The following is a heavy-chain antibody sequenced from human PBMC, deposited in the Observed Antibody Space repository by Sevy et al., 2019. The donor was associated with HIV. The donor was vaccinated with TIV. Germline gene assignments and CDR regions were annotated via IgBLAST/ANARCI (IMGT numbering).Heavy chain of an antibody. CDR2: MNPNSGNT. J-gene: IGHJ6*02. CDR3: ARVPHYYGSGIPLSPYYYGMDV. CDR1: GYTFTSYD. V-gene: IGHV1-8*01. D-gene: IGHD3-10*01. Sequence: ASVKVSCKASGYTFTSYDINWVRQATGQGLEWMGWMNPNSGNTGYAQMFQGRVTMTRNTSISTAYMELSSLRSEDTAVYYCARVPHYYGSGIPLSPYYYGMDVWGQGTTVTVSS.